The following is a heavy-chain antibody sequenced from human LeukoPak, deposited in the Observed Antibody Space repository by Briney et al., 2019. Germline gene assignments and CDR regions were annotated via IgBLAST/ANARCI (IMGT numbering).Heavy chain of an antibody. CDR1: GFSFNNYW. CDR3: ARPSLNTGSYFDY. CDR2: IQQDGSEN. V-gene: IGHV3-7*01. Sequence: PGGSLRLSCAASGFSFNNYWMSWVRQAPGKGLEWVANIQQDGSENYYVDSVKGRFTISRDNVKNSLYLQMNSLRAEDTAVYYCARPSLNTGSYFDYWGQGILVSVSS. J-gene: IGHJ4*02. D-gene: IGHD1-26*01.